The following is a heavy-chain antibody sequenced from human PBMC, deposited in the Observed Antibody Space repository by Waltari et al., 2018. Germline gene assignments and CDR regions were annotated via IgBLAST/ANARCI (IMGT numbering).Heavy chain of an antibody. CDR3: ATGGWGFYFDY. D-gene: IGHD7-27*01. V-gene: IGHV3-21*01. Sequence: EVQLVESGGGLVEPGVSMRRSCAAYACTFGSYNMNWVRQAPGKGLEWVSSISSSSSYTHYADSVKSRFTISRDNAENSLYLQMNSLRAEETAVYYCATGGWGFYFDYWGPGTLVTVSS. J-gene: IGHJ4*02. CDR1: ACTFGSYN. CDR2: ISSSSSYT.